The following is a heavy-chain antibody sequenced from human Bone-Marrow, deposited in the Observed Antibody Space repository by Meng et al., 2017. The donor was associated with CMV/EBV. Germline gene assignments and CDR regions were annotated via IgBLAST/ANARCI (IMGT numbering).Heavy chain of an antibody. Sequence: GESLKISCATSGFTFSNYEMNWVRQAPGKGLEWVSVIYSGGSTYYADSVKGRFTISRDNSKNTLYLQMNSLRAEDTAVYYCARPTHWGQGTLVTVSS. V-gene: IGHV3-66*02. CDR2: IYSGGST. CDR3: ARPTH. CDR1: GFTFSNYE. J-gene: IGHJ4*02.